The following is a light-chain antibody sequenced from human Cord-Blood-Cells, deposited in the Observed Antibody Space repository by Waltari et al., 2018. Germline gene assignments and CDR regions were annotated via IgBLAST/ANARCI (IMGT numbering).Light chain of an antibody. J-gene: IGKJ2*01. CDR3: MQSIQLLYT. Sequence: DIVMTHTPLSLSVTPGQPASISCKYSQSLLHSDGKAYLFWSLQKPGQSPHLLLYEVSNRFSGVPDRFSVSESGTDFTLKISRVEAEDVGVYDCMQSIQLLYTFGQGTKLEIK. CDR2: EVS. CDR1: QSLLHSDGKAY. V-gene: IGKV2D-29*02.